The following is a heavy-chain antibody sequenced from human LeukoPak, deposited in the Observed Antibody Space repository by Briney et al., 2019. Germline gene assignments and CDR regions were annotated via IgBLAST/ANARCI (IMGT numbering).Heavy chain of an antibody. CDR1: GGSFSGYY. D-gene: IGHD3-10*01. V-gene: IGHV4-34*01. CDR3: ARDPPHVWYGELLPSDY. J-gene: IGHJ4*02. Sequence: SETLSLTCAVYGGSFSGYYWSWIRQPPGKGLEWIGEINHSGSTNYNPSLKSRVTISVDTSKNQFSLKLSSVTAADTAVYYCARDPPHVWYGELLPSDYWGQGTLVTVSS. CDR2: INHSGST.